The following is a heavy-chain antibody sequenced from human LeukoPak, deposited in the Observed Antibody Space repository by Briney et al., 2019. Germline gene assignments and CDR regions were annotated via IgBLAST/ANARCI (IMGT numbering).Heavy chain of an antibody. Sequence: SQTLSLTCTVSGGSISSGGYYWSWIRQHPGKGLEWIGYMDTSGHTNYNSSLMSRVTMSVDTSKNQFSLRLTSVTAADTAVYYCARHWSHSVAQFGRSYWFDPWGQGTLVTVSS. V-gene: IGHV4-31*03. D-gene: IGHD2-15*01. CDR1: GGSISSGGYY. CDR3: ARHWSHSVAQFGRSYWFDP. CDR2: MDTSGHT. J-gene: IGHJ5*02.